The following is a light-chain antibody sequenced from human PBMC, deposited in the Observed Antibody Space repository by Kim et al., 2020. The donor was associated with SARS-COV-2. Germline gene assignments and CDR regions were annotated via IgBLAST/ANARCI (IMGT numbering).Light chain of an antibody. CDR2: DVN. CDR3: RSFTSSYTYV. CDR1: SSDIGKYNY. J-gene: IGLJ1*01. Sequence: QSALTQPASVSGSPGQSITISCAGSSSDIGKYNYVSWYQQRPGDAPKLIIYDVNNRPSGASSRFSGSKSGNTASLTVSGLQAADEADYYCRSFTSSYTYVFGTGTQLTVL. V-gene: IGLV2-14*03.